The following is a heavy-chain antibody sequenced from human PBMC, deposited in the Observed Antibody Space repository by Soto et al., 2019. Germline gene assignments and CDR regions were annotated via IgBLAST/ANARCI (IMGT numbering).Heavy chain of an antibody. CDR2: ISGGGGGK. Sequence: PGGSLRLSCTTSGFTFDNFAMSWVRQAPGRGLEWVSAISGGGGGKYYADSVKGRFIIARDNSKNTVYLEVNGLRTEDTAVYYCAKDVHYDSSGGLDCWGQGTLVTVSS. J-gene: IGHJ4*02. D-gene: IGHD3-22*01. V-gene: IGHV3-23*01. CDR3: AKDVHYDSSGGLDC. CDR1: GFTFDNFA.